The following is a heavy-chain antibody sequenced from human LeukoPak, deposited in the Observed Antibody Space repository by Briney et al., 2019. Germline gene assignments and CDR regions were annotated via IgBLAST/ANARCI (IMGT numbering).Heavy chain of an antibody. CDR2: ISDTGKTT. J-gene: IGHJ5*02. D-gene: IGHD4/OR15-4a*01. CDR3: ARGGAYDYGVLDA. CDR1: GFAFSNHA. V-gene: IGHV3-23*01. Sequence: HPGGSLRLSCEASGFAFSNHAMTWVRQAPGEGLQWVSTISDTGKTTFYRDSVRGRFTISRDISNNTLYLQMDGLRADDTAVYYCARGGAYDYGVLDAWGQGTLVTVSS.